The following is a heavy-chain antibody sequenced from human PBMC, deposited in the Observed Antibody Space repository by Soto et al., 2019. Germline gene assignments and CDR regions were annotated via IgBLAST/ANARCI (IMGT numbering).Heavy chain of an antibody. CDR1: GGSISSYY. Sequence: QVQLQESGPGLVKPSETLSLTCTVSGGSISSYYWSWIRQPPGKGLEWIGYIYYSGSTNYNPSLKSRVTISVDTSKNQFSLKLSSVTAADTAVYYCARLLPAARGYYYYYMDVWGKGTTVTVSS. CDR3: ARLLPAARGYYYYYMDV. CDR2: IYYSGST. D-gene: IGHD2-2*01. J-gene: IGHJ6*03. V-gene: IGHV4-59*08.